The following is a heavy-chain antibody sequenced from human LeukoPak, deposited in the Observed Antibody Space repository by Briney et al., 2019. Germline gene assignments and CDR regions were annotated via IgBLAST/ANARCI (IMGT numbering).Heavy chain of an antibody. Sequence: GGSLRLSCAASGFTFSTYAMHWVRQAPGKGLEWVAVISYDGSNKYSADSVKGRFTISRDNSKNTVSLQMNSLRAEDTAVFYCARANSSSWHYFDYWGQGTLVTVSS. CDR2: ISYDGSNK. CDR3: ARANSSSWHYFDY. D-gene: IGHD6-13*01. J-gene: IGHJ4*02. V-gene: IGHV3-30*04. CDR1: GFTFSTYA.